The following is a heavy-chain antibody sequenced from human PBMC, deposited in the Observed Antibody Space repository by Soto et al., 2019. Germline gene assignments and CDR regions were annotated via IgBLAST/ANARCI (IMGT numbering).Heavy chain of an antibody. CDR3: ARRGYSSSWYYYYYYGMDV. Sequence: QVQLVQSGAEVKKPGASVKVSCKASGYTFTSYDINWVRQATGQGLEWMGWMNPNSGNTGYAQKFQGRVTMTRNTSISTAYMELSSRRSEDTAGYYCARRGYSSSWYYYYYYGMDVWGQGTTVTVSS. V-gene: IGHV1-8*01. D-gene: IGHD6-13*01. CDR2: MNPNSGNT. CDR1: GYTFTSYD. J-gene: IGHJ6*02.